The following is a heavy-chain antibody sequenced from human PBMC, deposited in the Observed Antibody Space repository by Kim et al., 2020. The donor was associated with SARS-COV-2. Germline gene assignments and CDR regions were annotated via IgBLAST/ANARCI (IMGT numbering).Heavy chain of an antibody. CDR1: GFTFSSYW. CDR2: IKQDGSEK. CDR3: ARDSAVVPAEAGDYYYGMDV. V-gene: IGHV3-7*03. Sequence: GGSLRLSCAASGFTFSSYWMSWVRQAPGKGLEWVANIKQDGSEKYYVDSVKGRFTISRDNAKNSLYLQMNSLRAEDTAVYYCARDSAVVPAEAGDYYYGMDVWGQGTTVTVSS. J-gene: IGHJ6*02. D-gene: IGHD2-2*01.